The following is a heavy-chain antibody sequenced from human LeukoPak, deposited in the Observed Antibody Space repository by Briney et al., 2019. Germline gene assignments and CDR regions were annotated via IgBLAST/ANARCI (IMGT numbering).Heavy chain of an antibody. D-gene: IGHD6-13*01. Sequence: ASVKVSCKASGYTFTSYAMHWVRQAPGQRLEWMGWINAGNGNTKYSQKFQGRVTMTRDTSTSTVYMELSSLRSEDTAVYYCARGLRVRAAGNIYYFDYWGQGTLVTVSS. CDR2: INAGNGNT. J-gene: IGHJ4*02. CDR1: GYTFTSYA. CDR3: ARGLRVRAAGNIYYFDY. V-gene: IGHV1-3*01.